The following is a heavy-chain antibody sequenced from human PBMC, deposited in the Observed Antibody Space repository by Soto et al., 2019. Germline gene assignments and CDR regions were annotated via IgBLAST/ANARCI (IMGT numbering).Heavy chain of an antibody. V-gene: IGHV1-2*02. CDR2: INPNSGGT. J-gene: IGHJ4*02. D-gene: IGHD6-19*01. CDR1: GYTFTGYY. CDR3: ARGSGSGWYGDY. Sequence: ASVKVSCKASGYTFTGYYMHWVRQAPGQGLEWMGWINPNSGGTNYAQKFQSRVTMTRDTSISTAYMELRRLRSDDTAVYYCARGSGSGWYGDYRGQGTLVTVSS.